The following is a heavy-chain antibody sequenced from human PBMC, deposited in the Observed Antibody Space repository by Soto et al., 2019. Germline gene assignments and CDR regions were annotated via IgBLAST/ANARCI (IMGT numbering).Heavy chain of an antibody. D-gene: IGHD3-22*01. J-gene: IGHJ6*02. CDR1: GYTLSTYG. V-gene: IGHV1-18*01. CDR2: ISAFNGDT. Sequence: QVQLVQSRAEVKKPGASVKVSCKASGYTLSTYGVSWVRQAPGQGLEWMGWISAFNGDTNYAQRFQGRVTMTSDTSXSTASMELRSLRSDDTAVYYCASNIFYYDSSGSLAFHYGLDVWGQGTTVIVSS. CDR3: ASNIFYYDSSGSLAFHYGLDV.